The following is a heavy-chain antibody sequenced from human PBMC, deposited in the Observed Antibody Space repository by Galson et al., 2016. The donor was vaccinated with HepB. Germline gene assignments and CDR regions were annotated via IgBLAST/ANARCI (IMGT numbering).Heavy chain of an antibody. V-gene: IGHV3-13*01. D-gene: IGHD6-19*01. CDR3: ARGCNIGWSKNFDY. J-gene: IGHJ4*02. CDR2: IGPSGDT. Sequence: SLRLSCAASGFTLSSYDMHWVRQVTGKGLEWVSAIGPSGDTYYTGSVKGRFTISRENAKNSLYLQMTSVRVGDTAVYYCARGCNIGWSKNFDYWGPGTRVTVSP. CDR1: GFTLSSYD.